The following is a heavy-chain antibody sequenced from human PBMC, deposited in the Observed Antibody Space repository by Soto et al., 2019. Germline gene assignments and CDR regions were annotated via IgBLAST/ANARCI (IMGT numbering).Heavy chain of an antibody. CDR2: ISAYNGNT. CDR1: GYTFTSYG. D-gene: IGHD2-15*01. CDR3: ASYCSGGSCWTTFDY. Sequence: ASVKVSCKASGYTFTSYGISWVRQAPGQGLEWMGWISAYNGNTNYAQKLQGRVTMTTDTSTSTAYMELRSLRSDDTAVYYCASYCSGGSCWTTFDYWGQGTLVTSPQ. J-gene: IGHJ4*02. V-gene: IGHV1-18*04.